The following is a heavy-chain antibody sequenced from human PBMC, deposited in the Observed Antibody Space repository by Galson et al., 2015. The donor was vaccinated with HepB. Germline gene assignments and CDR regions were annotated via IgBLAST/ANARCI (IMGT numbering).Heavy chain of an antibody. J-gene: IGHJ4*02. Sequence: SLRLSCAASGFTFSSYSMNWVRQAPGKGLEWVSHISSSSSTIYYADSVKGRFTISRDNAKNSLYLQMNSLRDEDTAVYYCARGYYDSSGYPIVYWGQGTLVTVSS. CDR1: GFTFSSYS. CDR3: ARGYYDSSGYPIVY. D-gene: IGHD3-22*01. V-gene: IGHV3-48*02. CDR2: ISSSSSTI.